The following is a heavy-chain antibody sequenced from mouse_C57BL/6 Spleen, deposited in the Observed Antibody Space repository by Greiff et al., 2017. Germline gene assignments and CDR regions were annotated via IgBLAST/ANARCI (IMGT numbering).Heavy chain of an antibody. CDR3: AISSTTVVATNAMED. J-gene: IGHJ4*01. V-gene: IGHV1-55*01. D-gene: IGHD1-1*01. CDR1: GYTFTSYW. Sequence: QVQLQQPGAELVKPGASVKMSCTASGYTFTSYWITWVQQRPGQGLEWIGDIYPGSGSTNYNEKFKGKATLTVDTSSSTAYMQLSSLTSEDSAVYDGAISSTTVVATNAMEDWGQGTSVTVYS. CDR2: IYPGSGST.